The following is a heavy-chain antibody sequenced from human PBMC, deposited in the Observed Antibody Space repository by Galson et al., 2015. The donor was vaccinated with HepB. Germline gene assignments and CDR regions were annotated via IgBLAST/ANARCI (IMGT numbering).Heavy chain of an antibody. V-gene: IGHV1-18*01. Sequence: SCKASGYTFTSYGISWVRQAPGQGLEWMGWISAYNGNTNYAQKLQGRVTMTTDTSTSTAYMELRSLRSDDTAVYYCAREMNYDYVWGSYHQNWFDPWGQGTLVTVSS. CDR2: ISAYNGNT. D-gene: IGHD3-16*02. CDR1: GYTFTSYG. CDR3: AREMNYDYVWGSYHQNWFDP. J-gene: IGHJ5*02.